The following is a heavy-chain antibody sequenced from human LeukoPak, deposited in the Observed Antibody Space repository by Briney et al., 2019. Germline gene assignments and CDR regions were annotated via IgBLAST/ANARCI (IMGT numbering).Heavy chain of an antibody. CDR3: AKEERSMPAAGRGY. CDR2: IYYTGAT. J-gene: IGHJ4*02. CDR1: GGSISSSSYY. V-gene: IGHV4-39*02. Sequence: SETLSLTCTVSGGSISSSSYYWGWIRQPPGKGLEWIGSIYYTGATYYNPSLKNRVTMSVDTSKNQFSLKLSSVTAADTAVYYCAKEERSMPAAGRGYWGQGTLVTVSS. D-gene: IGHD6-13*01.